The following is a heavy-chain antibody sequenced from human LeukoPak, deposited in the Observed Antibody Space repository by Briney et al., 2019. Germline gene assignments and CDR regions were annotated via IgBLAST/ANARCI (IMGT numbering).Heavy chain of an antibody. J-gene: IGHJ5*02. D-gene: IGHD6-6*01. V-gene: IGHV4-34*01. CDR3: ARGGPKYIAARRSGKYNWFDP. Sequence: PSETLSLTCAVYGGSFSGYYWGWIRQPPGKGLEWIGEINHSGSTNYNPSLKSRVTISVDTSKNQFSLKLSSVTAADTAVYYCARGGPKYIAARRSGKYNWFDPWGQGTLVTVSS. CDR2: INHSGST. CDR1: GGSFSGYY.